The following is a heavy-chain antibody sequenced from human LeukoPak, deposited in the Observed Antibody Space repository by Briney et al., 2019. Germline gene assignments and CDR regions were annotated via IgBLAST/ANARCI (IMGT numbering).Heavy chain of an antibody. Sequence: GGSLRLSCAASGFTFSSYAMSWVRQAPGKGLEWVSAISGSGGSTYYADSVKGRFTISRDNSKNTLYLQMNSLRAEDTAVYYCAKVALTIFGVVMGAFDIWGQGTMVTVSS. CDR1: GFTFSSYA. D-gene: IGHD3-3*01. J-gene: IGHJ3*02. CDR3: AKVALTIFGVVMGAFDI. V-gene: IGHV3-23*01. CDR2: ISGSGGST.